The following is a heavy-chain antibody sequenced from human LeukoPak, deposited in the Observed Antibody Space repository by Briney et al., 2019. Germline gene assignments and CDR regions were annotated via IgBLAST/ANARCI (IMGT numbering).Heavy chain of an antibody. CDR3: AKNRGGSYSGSDY. V-gene: IGHV3-23*01. CDR2: VRGSDAGP. D-gene: IGHD1-26*01. CDR1: GFTFSSYA. J-gene: IGHJ4*02. Sequence: LPGGSLRLSCAASGFTFSSYAMNWVRQAPGKGLECVSAVRGSDAGPSYADSVKGRFTISRDNSKNTLYLQMNSLRAEDTAVYYCAKNRGGSYSGSDYWGQGTLVTVSS.